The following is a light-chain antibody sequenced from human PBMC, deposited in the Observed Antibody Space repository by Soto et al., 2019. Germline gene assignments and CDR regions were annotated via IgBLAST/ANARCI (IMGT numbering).Light chain of an antibody. CDR2: GAS. V-gene: IGKV3-20*01. Sequence: EIVMTQSPATLSVSPGERATLSFRASQSVSSNLAWYQQKPGQAPRLLIYGASSRATGIPDRFSGSGSGTDFTLTISRLEPEDFAVYYCQQCGSSPETFGQGTKVDIK. CDR3: QQCGSSPET. CDR1: QSVSSN. J-gene: IGKJ1*01.